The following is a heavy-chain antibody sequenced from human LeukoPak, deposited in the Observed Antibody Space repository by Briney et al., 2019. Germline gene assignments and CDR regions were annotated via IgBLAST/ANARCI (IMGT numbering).Heavy chain of an antibody. D-gene: IGHD3-22*01. V-gene: IGHV4-34*01. CDR1: GGSFSGYY. Sequence: PSETLSLTCAVYGGSFSGYYWSWIRQPPGKGLEWIGEINHSGSTNYNPSLKSRVTISVDTSKNQFSLKLSSVTAADTAVYYCASGDSSGNQPYYFDYWGQGTLVTVSS. J-gene: IGHJ4*02. CDR2: INHSGST. CDR3: ASGDSSGNQPYYFDY.